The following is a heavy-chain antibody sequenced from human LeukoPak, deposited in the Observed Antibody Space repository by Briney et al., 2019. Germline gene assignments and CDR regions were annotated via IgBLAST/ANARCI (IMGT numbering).Heavy chain of an antibody. D-gene: IGHD4-17*01. V-gene: IGHV3-21*04. CDR2: ISSSSSYI. CDR1: GFTFSSYS. J-gene: IGHJ3*02. Sequence: TGGSLRLSCAASGFTFSSYSMNWVRQAPGKGLEWVSSISSSSSYIYYADSVKGRFTISRDNAKNSLYLQMNSLRAEDTAVYYCASSGHDYGDLEGAFDIWGQGTMVTVSS. CDR3: ASSGHDYGDLEGAFDI.